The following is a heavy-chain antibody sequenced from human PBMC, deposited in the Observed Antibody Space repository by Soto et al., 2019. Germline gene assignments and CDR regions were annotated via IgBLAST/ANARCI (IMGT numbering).Heavy chain of an antibody. V-gene: IGHV1-69*12. CDR3: AREVRITTDPHPNWFDP. Sequence: QVQLVQSGAEVKKPGSSVKVSCKASGGTFSSYAISWVRQAPGQGLEWMGGIIPIFGTANYAQKFQGRVTINADESTSTAYMELSSLRSEDTAVYYCAREVRITTDPHPNWFDPWGQGTLVTVSS. D-gene: IGHD3-10*01. J-gene: IGHJ5*02. CDR2: IIPIFGTA. CDR1: GGTFSSYA.